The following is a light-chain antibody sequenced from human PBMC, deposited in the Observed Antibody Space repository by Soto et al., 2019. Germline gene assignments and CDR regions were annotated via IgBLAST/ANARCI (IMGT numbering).Light chain of an antibody. CDR3: QQYNTYAGT. J-gene: IGKJ1*01. CDR1: QIIVSW. Sequence: DIQMTQAPSTLSASVGDRVTITCRASQIIVSWLAWYQQKPGKAPNHLLYYSSILERGVPSRFSGSGSGTKFTHNISRQQPDHLANYYCQQYNTYAGTFGQGTKVEIK. CDR2: YSS. V-gene: IGKV1-5*01.